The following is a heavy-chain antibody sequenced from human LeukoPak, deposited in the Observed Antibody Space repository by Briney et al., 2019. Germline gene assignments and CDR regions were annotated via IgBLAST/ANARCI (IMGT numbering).Heavy chain of an antibody. Sequence: PSQTLSLTCTVSGGSISSGDYYWTWIRQHPEKGLEWIGYISYSGSTYYNPSLKSRVTISVDTSKSQFFLSLSSVTAADTAVYSCAREAFWRVIPTSTLGMDVWGQGTTVTVSS. CDR3: AREAFWRVIPTSTLGMDV. CDR1: GGSISSGDYY. D-gene: IGHD3-16*02. V-gene: IGHV4-31*03. CDR2: ISYSGST. J-gene: IGHJ6*02.